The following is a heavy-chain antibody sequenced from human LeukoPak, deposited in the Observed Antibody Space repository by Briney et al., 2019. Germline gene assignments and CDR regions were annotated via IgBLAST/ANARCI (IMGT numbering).Heavy chain of an antibody. J-gene: IGHJ4*02. D-gene: IGHD6-19*01. CDR1: GFTFSRFW. CDR3: ASISSGGGY. V-gene: IGHV3-7*02. CDR2: IDQSGGRD. Sequence: GGSLRLSCAASGFTFSRFWMNWVRQAPGRGLEWVANIDQSGGRDNYVDSVKGRFTISRDNAKNSLYLQMNSLRAEDTAVYYCASISSGGGYWGQGTLVTVSS.